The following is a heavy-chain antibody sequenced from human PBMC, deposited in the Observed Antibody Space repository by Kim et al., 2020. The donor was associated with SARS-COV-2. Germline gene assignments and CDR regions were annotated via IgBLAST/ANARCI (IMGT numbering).Heavy chain of an antibody. CDR3: ARVQYSTSWRRAFDI. Sequence: SETLSLTCIVSGDSITSYFWNWIRQPPGKGLEWIGYFYYSGTTNYNPSLKSRVTISVDTSKNQISLRLSSVTAADTAMYYCARVQYSTSWRRAFDIWGQGTMVTVSS. CDR1: GDSITSYF. CDR2: FYYSGTT. J-gene: IGHJ3*02. D-gene: IGHD6-6*01. V-gene: IGHV4-59*01.